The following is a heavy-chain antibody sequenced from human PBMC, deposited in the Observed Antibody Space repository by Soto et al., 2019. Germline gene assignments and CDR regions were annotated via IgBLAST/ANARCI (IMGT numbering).Heavy chain of an antibody. V-gene: IGHV4-39*01. J-gene: IGHJ3*02. CDR2: IYYSGST. Sequence: SETLSLTCTVSGGSISSSSYYWGWIRQPPGKGLEWIGSIYYSGSTYYNPSLKSRVTISVDTSKNQFSLKLSSVTAADTAVYYRASPGLAPGAIVVVPAAMRGGAFDIWGQGTMVTVSS. D-gene: IGHD2-2*01. CDR1: GGSISSSSYY. CDR3: ASPGLAPGAIVVVPAAMRGGAFDI.